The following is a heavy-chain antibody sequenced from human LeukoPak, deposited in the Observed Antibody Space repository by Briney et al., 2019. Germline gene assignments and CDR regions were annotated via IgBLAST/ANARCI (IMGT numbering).Heavy chain of an antibody. CDR1: GYTFTTSW. CDR2: IYAGNSDT. Sequence: GECLKISCQGFGYTFTTSWIGWVRQLPGKGLEWMAIIYAGNSDTKYSPSFQGQVSISTDRSISTAYLQWSSLQASDTAIYSCAILNHPDGRVYWGQGTLVTVSS. CDR3: AILNHPDGRVY. V-gene: IGHV5-51*01. D-gene: IGHD5-24*01. J-gene: IGHJ4*02.